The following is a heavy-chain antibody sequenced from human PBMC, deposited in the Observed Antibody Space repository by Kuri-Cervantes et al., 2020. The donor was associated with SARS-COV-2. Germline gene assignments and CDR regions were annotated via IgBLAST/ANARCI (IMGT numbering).Heavy chain of an antibody. CDR2: IYYSGST. CDR3: ARDAGIFGVVTRNDAFDI. CDR1: GGSISSSSYY. J-gene: IGHJ3*02. V-gene: IGHV4-39*07. D-gene: IGHD3-3*01. Sequence: GSLRLSCTVSGGSISSSSYYWGWIRQPPGKGLEWIGSIYYSGSTYYNPSLKSRVTMSVDTSKNQFSLKLSSVTAADTAVYYCARDAGIFGVVTRNDAFDIWGQGTMVTVSS.